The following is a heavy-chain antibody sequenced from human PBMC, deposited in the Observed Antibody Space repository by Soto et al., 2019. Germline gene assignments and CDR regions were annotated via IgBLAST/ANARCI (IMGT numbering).Heavy chain of an antibody. J-gene: IGHJ5*02. CDR2: IYYSGST. Sequence: SETLSLTCTVSGGSISSYYWSWIRQPPGKGLEWIGYIYYSGSTNYNPSLKSRVTISVDTSKNQFSLKLSSVTAADTAVYYCARQAPYGDYVSWGQGTLVTVSS. V-gene: IGHV4-59*08. CDR3: ARQAPYGDYVS. D-gene: IGHD4-17*01. CDR1: GGSISSYY.